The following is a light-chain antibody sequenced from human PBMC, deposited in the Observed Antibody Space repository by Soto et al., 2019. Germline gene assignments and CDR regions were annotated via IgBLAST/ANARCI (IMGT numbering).Light chain of an antibody. CDR3: QQYNRYSTWT. CDR2: DAS. V-gene: IGKV1-5*01. Sequence: EIQMPPSPSYLYESVCHRVTXXCRASQSISSWLAWYQQKPGKAPMLLIYDASSLESGVPSRFSGSGSGTEFTLTISSLQPDDFATYYCQQYNRYSTWTFGQGTKV. J-gene: IGKJ1*01. CDR1: QSISSW.